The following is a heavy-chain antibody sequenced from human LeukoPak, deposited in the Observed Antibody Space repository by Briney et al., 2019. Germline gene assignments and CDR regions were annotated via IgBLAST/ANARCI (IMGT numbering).Heavy chain of an antibody. D-gene: IGHD3-9*01. CDR1: GGSFSGYY. CDR3: ARGASLLRYYNWFDP. V-gene: IGHV4-34*01. Sequence: LETLSLTCAVYGGSFSGYYWSWIRQPPGKGLEWIGEINHSGSTNYNPSLKSRVTISVDTSKNQFSLKLSSVTAADTAVYYCARGASLLRYYNWFDPWGQGTLVTVSS. J-gene: IGHJ5*02. CDR2: INHSGST.